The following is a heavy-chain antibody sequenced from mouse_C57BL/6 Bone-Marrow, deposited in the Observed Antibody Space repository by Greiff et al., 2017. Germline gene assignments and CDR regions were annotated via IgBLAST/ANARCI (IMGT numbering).Heavy chain of an antibody. Sequence: QVQLQQPGAELVRPGTSVKLSCKASGYTFTSYWMHWVKQRPGQGLEWIGVIDPSDSYTNYNQKFKGKATLTVDTSSSTAYMQLSSLTSEGSAVYYCASHSSGYVGDYWGQGTALTVS. J-gene: IGHJ2*01. CDR1: GYTFTSYW. D-gene: IGHD3-2*02. CDR3: ASHSSGYVGDY. CDR2: IDPSDSYT. V-gene: IGHV1-59*01.